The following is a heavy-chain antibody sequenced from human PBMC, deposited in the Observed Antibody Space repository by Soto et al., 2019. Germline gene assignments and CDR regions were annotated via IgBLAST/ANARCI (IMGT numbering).Heavy chain of an antibody. V-gene: IGHV3-23*01. D-gene: IGHD3-10*01. J-gene: IGHJ6*01. CDR2: VSASGGST. Sequence: GGSLRLSCAASGFTFSSHAMSWVRQAPGKGLEWVSSVSASGGSTFYADSVKGRFTVSRDNSKNTLFLQMNSLRAEDTALYCCAKECLVRGVAPLSFGRDVWGQGTTVTVSS. CDR1: GFTFSSHA. CDR3: AKECLVRGVAPLSFGRDV.